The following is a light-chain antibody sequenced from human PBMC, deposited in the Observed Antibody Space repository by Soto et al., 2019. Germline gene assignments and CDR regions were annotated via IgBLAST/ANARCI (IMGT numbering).Light chain of an antibody. V-gene: IGKV1-33*01. Sequence: DIQMTQSPSSLSASVGDRVTITCQASQDISNYLNWYQQKPGKAPMLLIYDASNLETGVPSRFNGSGSGTDFTFTISSLQPEDIATCYCQQYDKLLPITFGQGTRLEIK. J-gene: IGKJ5*01. CDR2: DAS. CDR3: QQYDKLLPIT. CDR1: QDISNY.